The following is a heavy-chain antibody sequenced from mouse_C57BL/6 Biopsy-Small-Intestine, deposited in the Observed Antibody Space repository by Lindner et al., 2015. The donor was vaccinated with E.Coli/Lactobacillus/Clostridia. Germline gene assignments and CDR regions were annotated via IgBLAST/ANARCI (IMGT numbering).Heavy chain of an antibody. CDR3: ARAVWDFYGMDV. V-gene: IGHV1-53*01. D-gene: IGHD1-1*01. J-gene: IGHJ1*01. CDR2: INPSVGRT. CDR1: GHTFSTYS. Sequence: SVKVSCKASGHTFSTYSFHWVRQAPGQGFEWVGIINPSVGRTTYAQNFQGRVTMTRDTSTSTVSMELSSLRSEDTAVYYCARAVWDFYGMDVWGQGTTVTVSA.